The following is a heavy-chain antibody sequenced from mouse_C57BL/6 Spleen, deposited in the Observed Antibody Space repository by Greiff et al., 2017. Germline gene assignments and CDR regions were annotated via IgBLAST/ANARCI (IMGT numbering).Heavy chain of an antibody. V-gene: IGHV2-6*01. CDR2: IWGVGST. J-gene: IGHJ3*01. CDR1: GFSLTSYG. CDR3: ASWYRNGGAY. D-gene: IGHD2-14*01. Sequence: VQLKESGPGLVAPSQSLSITCTVSGFSLTSYGVDWVRQSPGKGLEWLGVIWGVGSTNYNSALKSRLSISKDNSKSQVFLKMNSLQTEDTAMYYCASWYRNGGAYWGQGTLVTVSA.